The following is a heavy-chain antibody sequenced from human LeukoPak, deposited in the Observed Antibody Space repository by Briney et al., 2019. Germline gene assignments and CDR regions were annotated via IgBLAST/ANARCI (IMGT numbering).Heavy chain of an antibody. CDR1: GGSIGSGSYY. V-gene: IGHV4-61*02. Sequence: SQTLSLTCTVSGGSIGSGSYYWSWIRQPAGKGLEWIGRIYTSGSTNYNPSLKSRVTISVDTSKNQFSLKLSSVTAADTAVYYCARENYGDLLYWYFDLWGRGTLVTVSS. CDR2: IYTSGST. D-gene: IGHD4-17*01. CDR3: ARENYGDLLYWYFDL. J-gene: IGHJ2*01.